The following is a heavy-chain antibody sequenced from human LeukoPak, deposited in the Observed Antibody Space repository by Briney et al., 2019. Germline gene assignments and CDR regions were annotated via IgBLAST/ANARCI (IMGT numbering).Heavy chain of an antibody. J-gene: IGHJ4*02. D-gene: IGHD3-16*01. CDR3: VAGWGWLPDY. Sequence: SGGSLRLSCAASGFTFNNYWMSWVRQAPGKGLEWVTNIKGDGSEKYYVESVKDRFTISRDNAKKSLYLQMNSLSAEDMALYYCVAGWGWLPDYWGRGTLVTVSS. CDR2: IKGDGSEK. V-gene: IGHV3-7*03. CDR1: GFTFNNYW.